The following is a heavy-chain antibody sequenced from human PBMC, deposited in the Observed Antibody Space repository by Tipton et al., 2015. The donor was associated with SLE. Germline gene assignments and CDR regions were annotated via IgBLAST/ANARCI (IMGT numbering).Heavy chain of an antibody. J-gene: IGHJ6*02. Sequence: TLSLTCTVSGGSISSYYWSWIRQPPGKGLEWIGYIYTSGSTNYNPSLKSRVTISVDTSKNQFSLKLSSVTAADTAVYYCAIGAAAGKGGYYYYGMDVWGQGTTVTVSS. CDR3: AIGAAAGKGGYYYYGMDV. D-gene: IGHD6-13*01. V-gene: IGHV4-4*08. CDR2: IYTSGST. CDR1: GGSISSYY.